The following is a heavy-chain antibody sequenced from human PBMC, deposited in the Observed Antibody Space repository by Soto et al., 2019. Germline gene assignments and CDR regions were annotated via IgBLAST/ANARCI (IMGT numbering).Heavy chain of an antibody. V-gene: IGHV4-4*02. CDR2: IYRTGST. Sequence: PSETLSLTCAVSGGSFTSNNWWTWVRQPPGQGLEWIGEIYRTGSTNYNPSLKSRVTISLDKSENQFSLKVTSLTAADTAVYYCARARDSSSSYYYYYGMYVWGQGTPVTVSS. J-gene: IGHJ6*02. CDR3: ARARDSSSSYYYYYGMYV. D-gene: IGHD6-6*01. CDR1: GGSFTSNNW.